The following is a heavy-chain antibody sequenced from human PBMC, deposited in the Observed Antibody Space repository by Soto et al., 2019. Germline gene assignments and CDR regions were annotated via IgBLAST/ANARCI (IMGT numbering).Heavy chain of an antibody. Sequence: ASVKVSCKASGYTFTGYYMRWVRQAPGQGLEWMGWIDPNSGGTNYAQKFQGRVTMTRDTSISTAYMELSRLRSDDTAVYYCARGNYDFWSGYYADWFDPWGQGTLVTVSS. CDR1: GYTFTGYY. D-gene: IGHD3-3*01. CDR3: ARGNYDFWSGYYADWFDP. CDR2: IDPNSGGT. J-gene: IGHJ5*02. V-gene: IGHV1-2*02.